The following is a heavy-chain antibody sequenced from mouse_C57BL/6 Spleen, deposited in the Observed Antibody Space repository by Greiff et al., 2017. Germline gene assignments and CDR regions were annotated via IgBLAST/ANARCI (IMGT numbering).Heavy chain of an antibody. CDR2: INPSSGYT. D-gene: IGHD2-4*01. CDR1: GYTFTSYW. J-gene: IGHJ1*03. CDR3: ALYYDYDGWYFDV. V-gene: IGHV1-7*01. Sequence: QVQLQQSGAELAKPGASVKLSCKASGYTFTSYWMHWVKQRPGQGLEWIGYINPSSGYTKYNQKFKDKATLTADKSSSTAYMQLSSLTYEDSAVYYCALYYDYDGWYFDVWGTGTTVTDSS.